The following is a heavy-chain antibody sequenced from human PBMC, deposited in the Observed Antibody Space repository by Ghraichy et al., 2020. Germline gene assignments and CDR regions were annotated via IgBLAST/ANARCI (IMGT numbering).Heavy chain of an antibody. D-gene: IGHD5-24*01. CDR2: INRDGSST. CDR3: ARVAQDGYNLLDK. Sequence: GESLNISCAASGFSFSYSWMHWVRQAPGKGLVWVSRINRDGSSTNYADSVKGRFTISRDNVKNTLYLEMNSLRAEDTAVYYCARVAQDGYNLLDKWGQGTLVTVSS. V-gene: IGHV3-74*01. J-gene: IGHJ4*02. CDR1: GFSFSYSW.